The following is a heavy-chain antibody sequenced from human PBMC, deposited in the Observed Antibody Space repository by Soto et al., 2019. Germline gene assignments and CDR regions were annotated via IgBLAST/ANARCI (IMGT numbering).Heavy chain of an antibody. J-gene: IGHJ4*02. Sequence: EASVKVSCKASGYTFTSYAMHWVRQAPGQRLEWMGWINAGNGNTKYSQKFQGRVTITRDTSASTAFMELSSLRSEDTAVYYCARYRGVLTHLDYWGQGTLVTVSS. V-gene: IGHV1-3*01. D-gene: IGHD2-8*01. CDR3: ARYRGVLTHLDY. CDR2: INAGNGNT. CDR1: GYTFTSYA.